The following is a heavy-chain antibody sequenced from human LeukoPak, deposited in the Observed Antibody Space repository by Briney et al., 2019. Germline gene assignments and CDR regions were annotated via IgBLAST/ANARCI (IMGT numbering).Heavy chain of an antibody. V-gene: IGHV3-48*03. J-gene: IGHJ4*02. CDR2: ISHSGSII. Sequence: GGSLRLSCVASAFTFSSYEMNWVGQAPGKGLEWISYISHSGSIILYADSVKGRFTISRDNAKRLLYLQMNSLRAEDTAVYYCAKGAGKLWFGESDWGQGTLVTVSS. D-gene: IGHD3-10*01. CDR1: AFTFSSYE. CDR3: AKGAGKLWFGESD.